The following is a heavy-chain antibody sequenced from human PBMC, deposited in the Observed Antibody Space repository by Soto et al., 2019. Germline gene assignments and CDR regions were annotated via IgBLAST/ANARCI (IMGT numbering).Heavy chain of an antibody. J-gene: IGHJ4*02. Sequence: ASVKVSCKASGYTFTSYGISWVRQAPGQGLEWMGWISAYNGNTNYAQKLQGRVTMTTDTSTSTAYMELRSLRSDDTAVYYCARDIVVVPAATRTRFDYWGQGTLVTVSS. D-gene: IGHD2-2*01. CDR1: GYTFTSYG. CDR3: ARDIVVVPAATRTRFDY. V-gene: IGHV1-18*01. CDR2: ISAYNGNT.